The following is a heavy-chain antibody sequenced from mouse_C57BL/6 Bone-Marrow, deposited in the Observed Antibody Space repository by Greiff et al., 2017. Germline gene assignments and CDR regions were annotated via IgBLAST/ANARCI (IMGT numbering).Heavy chain of an antibody. CDR3: AELHYFDY. J-gene: IGHJ2*01. V-gene: IGHV1-26*01. CDR2: INPNNGGT. Sequence: VQLQQSGPELVKPGASVKISCKASGYTFTDYYMNWVKQSHGKSLEWIGDINPNNGGTSYNQKFKGKATLTVDKSSSTAYMELRSLTSEDSAVYYCAELHYFDYWGQGTTLTVSS. D-gene: IGHD2-1*01. CDR1: GYTFTDYY.